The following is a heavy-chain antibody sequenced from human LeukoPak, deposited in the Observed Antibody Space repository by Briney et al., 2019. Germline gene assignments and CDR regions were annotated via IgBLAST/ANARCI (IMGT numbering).Heavy chain of an antibody. V-gene: IGHV3-33*01. CDR3: ARGPNSIIAVAGTEDY. D-gene: IGHD6-19*01. CDR1: GFTFSSYG. Sequence: GRSLRLSCAASGFTFSSYGMHWVRQAPGKGLEWVAVIWYDGSNKYYADSVKGRFTISRDNSKNTLYLQMNSLRAEDTAVYYCARGPNSIIAVAGTEDYWGQGTLVTVSS. CDR2: IWYDGSNK. J-gene: IGHJ4*02.